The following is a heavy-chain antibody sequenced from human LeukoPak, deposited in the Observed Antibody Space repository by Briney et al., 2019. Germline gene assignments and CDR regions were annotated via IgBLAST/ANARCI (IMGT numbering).Heavy chain of an antibody. CDR2: INTNTGNP. V-gene: IGHV7-4-1*02. D-gene: IGHD5-18*01. CDR1: GYTFTSYG. Sequence: ASVKVSCKASGYTFTSYGISWVRQAPGQGLEWMGWINTNTGNPTYAQGFTGRFVFSLDTSVSTAYLQISSLKAEDTAVYYCARARSQSRGDTAMGSLWGQGTMVTVSS. CDR3: ARARSQSRGDTAMGSL. J-gene: IGHJ3*01.